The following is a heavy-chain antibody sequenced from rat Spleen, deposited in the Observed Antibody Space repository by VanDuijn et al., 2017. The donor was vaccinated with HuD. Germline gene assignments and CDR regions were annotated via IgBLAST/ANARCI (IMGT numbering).Heavy chain of an antibody. V-gene: IGHV5-25*01. D-gene: IGHD1-6*01. CDR2: IATGGGNT. Sequence: EVQLVESGGGLVQPGRSMKLSCAALGFTFSDYYMAWVRQAPTKGLEWVASIATGGGNTFYRHSVKGRFTISRENAKSTLFLQMASLRSEDTATYFCAKLRDAYAHWTFDFWGPGTMVTVSS. CDR1: GFTFSDYY. J-gene: IGHJ1*01. CDR3: AKLRDAYAHWTFDF.